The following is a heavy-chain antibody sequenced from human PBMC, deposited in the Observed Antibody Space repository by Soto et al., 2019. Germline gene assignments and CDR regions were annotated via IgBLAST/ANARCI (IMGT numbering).Heavy chain of an antibody. Sequence: QVQLVQAGAEVKRPGSSETVSCKASGVFSKFAVSWVRQAPGQGLEWMGAIIPVFRAPNYAQKFQGRVRITADESPRRDYMELSSVRSDDTSVYYGAGHLNSVGSTRHIDYGGQGTLVSVSS. V-gene: IGHV1-69*01. J-gene: IGHJ4*01. CDR3: AGHLNSVGSTRHIDY. CDR1: GVFSKFA. CDR2: IIPVFRAP. D-gene: IGHD2-21*01.